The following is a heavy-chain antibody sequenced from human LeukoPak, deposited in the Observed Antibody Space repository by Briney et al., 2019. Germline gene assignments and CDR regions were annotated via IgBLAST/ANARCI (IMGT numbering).Heavy chain of an antibody. CDR3: ARHQLRGFLDDN. J-gene: IGHJ4*02. Sequence: SETLSLTCTVSGGSISSDYWSWIRQPPGKGLEWIGCIYYTGTTNYNPSLQSRVSISIDTSRKQLSLKLTSVTAADTAVYYCARHQLRGFLDDNWGQGTLVTVSS. V-gene: IGHV4-59*08. D-gene: IGHD3-10*01. CDR1: GGSISSDY. CDR2: IYYTGTT.